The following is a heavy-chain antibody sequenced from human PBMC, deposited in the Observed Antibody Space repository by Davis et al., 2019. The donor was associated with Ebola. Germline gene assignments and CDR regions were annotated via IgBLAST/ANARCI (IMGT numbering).Heavy chain of an antibody. V-gene: IGHV5-51*01. D-gene: IGHD6-6*01. CDR3: ARVRNKQLVGSDY. CDR1: GYNFRDYW. Sequence: GESLKISCYGSGYNFRDYWIVWVRQMPGKGLEWMGNIYPGDSDARYSPSFQGQVTLSADKSFATAYLQWSSLKASDTAMYYCARVRNKQLVGSDYWGQGTLVTVSS. J-gene: IGHJ4*02. CDR2: IYPGDSDA.